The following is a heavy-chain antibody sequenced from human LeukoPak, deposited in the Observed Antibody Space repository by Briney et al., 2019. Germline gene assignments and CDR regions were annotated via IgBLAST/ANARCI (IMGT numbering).Heavy chain of an antibody. V-gene: IGHV3-30*18. CDR2: MSYGVFKK. CDR3: AKTKGYSYGYYFDY. CDR1: VFTFSIYA. D-gene: IGHD5-18*01. J-gene: IGHJ4*02. Sequence: GSSLRLSCAASVFTFSIYAMHCVRQSLGKGGVGVSLMSYGVFKKYYADSVRGRFTISRDNSKNTLYLQMNSLRAEDTAVYYCAKTKGYSYGYYFDYWGQGTLVSVSS.